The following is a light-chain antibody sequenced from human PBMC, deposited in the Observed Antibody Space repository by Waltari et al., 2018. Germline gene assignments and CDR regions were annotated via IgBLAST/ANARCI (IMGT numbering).Light chain of an antibody. Sequence: QSALTQPASVSGTPGQSITISCSGTTSDVGSYALVPWYQQHPGAAPKLLICEVFKRPPDTSSRFSGAKSGSTASLTISGLQPEDEADYYCCSYAGRGTYVFGSGTKVTVL. CDR1: TSDVGSYAL. CDR3: CSYAGRGTYV. V-gene: IGLV2-23*02. J-gene: IGLJ1*01. CDR2: EVF.